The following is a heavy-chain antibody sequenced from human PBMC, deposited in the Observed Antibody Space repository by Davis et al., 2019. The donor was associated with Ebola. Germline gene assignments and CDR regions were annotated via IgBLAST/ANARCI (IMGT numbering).Heavy chain of an antibody. CDR3: AKDSGPTAVAGTSAFDI. CDR1: GFTFDDYA. Sequence: GGSLRLSCAASGFTFDDYAMYWVRQAPGKGLEWVSGISWNSGSIGYADSVKGRFTISRDNAKNSLYLQMNSLRAEDTALYYCAKDSGPTAVAGTSAFDIWGQGTMVTVSS. CDR2: ISWNSGSI. J-gene: IGHJ3*02. D-gene: IGHD6-19*01. V-gene: IGHV3-9*01.